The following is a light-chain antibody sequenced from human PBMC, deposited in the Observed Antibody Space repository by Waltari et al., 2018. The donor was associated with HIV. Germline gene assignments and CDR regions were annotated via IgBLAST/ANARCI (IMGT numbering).Light chain of an antibody. CDR2: SND. CDR3: AAWDVSLNGLV. Sequence: QSVLTQPPSASGTPGQRVTISCSGSRSNIGSKTVNWYQQLPGTAPKLLIYSNDPRPSAVPDRFSGSKSGTSASLAISGLQSEDEAGYYCAAWDVSLNGLVFGGGTKLTVL. J-gene: IGLJ2*01. V-gene: IGLV1-44*01. CDR1: RSNIGSKT.